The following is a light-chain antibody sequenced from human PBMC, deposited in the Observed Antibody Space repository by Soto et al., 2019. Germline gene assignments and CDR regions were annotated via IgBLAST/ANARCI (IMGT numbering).Light chain of an antibody. Sequence: QSVLTQPASVSGSPGQSITISCTGTSSDVGGYNYVSWYQHHPGKAPKLKIYEVSNRPSGVSNRFSGSKSGNTASLTISGLQAEDEADYYCSSYTSRSTYVFGTGTKVTVL. J-gene: IGLJ1*01. CDR1: SSDVGGYNY. CDR2: EVS. CDR3: SSYTSRSTYV. V-gene: IGLV2-14*01.